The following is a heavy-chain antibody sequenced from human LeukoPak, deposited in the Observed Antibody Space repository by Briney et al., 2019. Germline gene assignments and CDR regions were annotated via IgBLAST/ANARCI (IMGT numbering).Heavy chain of an antibody. CDR1: GFTFSSYS. V-gene: IGHV3-48*01. CDR3: AGDILTGPNDY. CDR2: ISSSSSTI. D-gene: IGHD3-9*01. Sequence: GGSLRLSCAASGFTFSSYSMNWVRQAPGKGLEWVSYISSSSSTIYYADSVKGRFTISRDNSKNTLYLQMNSLRAEDTAVYYCAGDILTGPNDYWGQGTLVTVSS. J-gene: IGHJ4*02.